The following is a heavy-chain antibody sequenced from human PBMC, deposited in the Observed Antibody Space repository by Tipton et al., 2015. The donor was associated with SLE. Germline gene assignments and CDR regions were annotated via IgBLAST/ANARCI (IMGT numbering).Heavy chain of an antibody. D-gene: IGHD1-26*01. CDR2: IYHSEGP. Sequence: TLSLTCTVSGGSIDTSYWSWIRHSPGKGLEWIGYIYHSEGPTYNPSLRRRVTMSLATSKNQFSLKPSSVTAADTAVYYCAGDSIYSGSDYWGQGTLVTVSS. J-gene: IGHJ4*02. CDR1: GGSIDTSY. CDR3: AGDSIYSGSDY. V-gene: IGHV4-59*12.